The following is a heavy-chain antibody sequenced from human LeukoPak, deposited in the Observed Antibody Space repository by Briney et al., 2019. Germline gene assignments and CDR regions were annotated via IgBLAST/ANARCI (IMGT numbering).Heavy chain of an antibody. Sequence: SQTLSLTCTVSGGSISSGDYYWSWIRQPPGKGLEWIGYIYYSGSTYYNPSLKSRVTISVDTSKNQFSLKLSSVTAADTAVYYRARDGGMNCSGGSCYSLDYWGQGTLVTVSS. CDR3: ARDGGMNCSGGSCYSLDY. D-gene: IGHD2-15*01. J-gene: IGHJ4*02. CDR1: GGSISSGDYY. V-gene: IGHV4-30-4*01. CDR2: IYYSGST.